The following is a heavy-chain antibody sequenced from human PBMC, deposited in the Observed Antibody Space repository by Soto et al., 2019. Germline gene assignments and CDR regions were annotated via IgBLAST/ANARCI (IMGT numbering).Heavy chain of an antibody. CDR2: ISSNGGST. J-gene: IGHJ6*01. CDR3: ARGVVVVTATYGMDV. D-gene: IGHD2-15*01. V-gene: IGHV3-64*01. CDR1: GFTFSSYA. Sequence: EVPLVESGGGLVQPGGSLRLSCAASGFTFSSYAMHWVRQAPGKGLEYVSAISSNGGSTYYANSVKGRFTISRDNSKNTLYLQMGSLRAEDMAVYYCARGVVVVTATYGMDVW.